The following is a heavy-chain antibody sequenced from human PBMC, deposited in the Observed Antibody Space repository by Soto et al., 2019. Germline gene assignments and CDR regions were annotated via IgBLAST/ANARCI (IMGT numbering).Heavy chain of an antibody. J-gene: IGHJ6*02. D-gene: IGHD2-21*02. CDR3: ARYCAGNACYSRHYYAMDV. CDR2: ISPYNGNT. V-gene: IGHV1-18*01. CDR1: GYTFRKYI. Sequence: QVPLVQSAGEVKKPGASAIVSCQASGYTFRKYIIAWLRQAPGQGLEWMGWISPYNGNTNYARQFRGRVTLITDTSTTAAYLELRNLGSDDAATYYCARYCAGNACYSRHYYAMDVWGQGTTVSVSS.